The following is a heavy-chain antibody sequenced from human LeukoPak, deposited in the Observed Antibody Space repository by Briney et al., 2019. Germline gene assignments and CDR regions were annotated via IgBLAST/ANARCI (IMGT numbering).Heavy chain of an antibody. CDR2: ISGSGGST. CDR1: GFTFSSYA. Sequence: PGGSLRLSCAASGFTFSSYAMSWVRQAPGKGLEWVSAISGSGGSTYYADSVKGRFTISRDNSKNTLYLQMNSLRAEDTAVYYCAKVRGSGLSRGEFDYWGQGTLVTVSS. CDR3: AKVRGSGLSRGEFDY. V-gene: IGHV3-23*01. J-gene: IGHJ4*02. D-gene: IGHD3-10*01.